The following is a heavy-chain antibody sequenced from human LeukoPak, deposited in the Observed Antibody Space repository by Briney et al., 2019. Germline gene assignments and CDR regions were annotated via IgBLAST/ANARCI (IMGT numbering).Heavy chain of an antibody. J-gene: IGHJ4*02. CDR3: AREMYYYDSSGYGPAY. D-gene: IGHD3-22*01. V-gene: IGHV4-34*01. CDR2: INHSGST. Sequence: SETLSLTCAVYGGSFGGYYWSWIRQPPGKGLEWIGEINHSGSTNYNPSLKSRVTISVDTSKNQFSLKLSTVTAADTAVYYCAREMYYYDSSGYGPAYWGQGTLVTVSS. CDR1: GGSFGGYY.